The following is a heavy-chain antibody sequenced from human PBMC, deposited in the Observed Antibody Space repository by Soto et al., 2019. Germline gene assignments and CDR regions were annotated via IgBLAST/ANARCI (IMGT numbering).Heavy chain of an antibody. CDR3: ARDRVSSYDIWTGYYSYYYDGMDV. V-gene: IGHV1-69*06. D-gene: IGHD3-9*01. J-gene: IGHJ6*02. CDR1: GGTFSSYA. CDR2: IIPIFGTA. Sequence: QVQLVQSGAEVKKPGSSVKVSCKASGGTFSSYAISWVRQAPGQGLEWMGGIIPIFGTANYAQKFQGRVTITADKSTTTAYMELSSLRSEDTAVYYCARDRVSSYDIWTGYYSYYYDGMDVWGQGTTVTVSS.